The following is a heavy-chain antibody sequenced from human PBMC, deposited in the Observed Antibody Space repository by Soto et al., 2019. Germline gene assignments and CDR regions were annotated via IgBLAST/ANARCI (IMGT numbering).Heavy chain of an antibody. CDR3: ARSGWYYDSSGYYYFDY. D-gene: IGHD3-22*01. CDR1: GFTFGDYG. V-gene: IGHV3-20*04. J-gene: IGHJ4*02. Sequence: GESLKISCAASGFTFGDYGMSWVRQAPGKGLEWVSGINWNGGSTGYADSVKGRFTISRDNAKNSLYLQMNSLRAEDTALYYCARSGWYYDSSGYYYFDYWGQGTLVTVSS. CDR2: INWNGGST.